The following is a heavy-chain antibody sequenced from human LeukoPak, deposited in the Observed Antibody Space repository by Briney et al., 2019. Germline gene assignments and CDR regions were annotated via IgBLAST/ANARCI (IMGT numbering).Heavy chain of an antibody. Sequence: PGGSLRLSCAASGFTFSNYAMHWVRQAPGKGLEWLAYIRYDGSSKYYADFVKGRFTISRDNAKNSLYLQMNSLRAEDTAVYYCARDTHSSSWPCLDPWGQGTLVTVSS. J-gene: IGHJ5*02. CDR2: IRYDGSSK. V-gene: IGHV3-30*02. CDR1: GFTFSNYA. CDR3: ARDTHSSSWPCLDP. D-gene: IGHD6-13*01.